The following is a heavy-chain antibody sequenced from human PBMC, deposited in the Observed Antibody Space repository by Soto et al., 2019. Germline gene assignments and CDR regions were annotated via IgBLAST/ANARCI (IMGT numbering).Heavy chain of an antibody. CDR3: ASYRRITYNWFDP. Sequence: PSETLSLTCTVSGDSISSGGYYWSWIRQHPGKGLEWIWYIYYSGSTYYNPSLKSRVTISVDTSKNQFSLKLSSVTAADTAVYYCASYRRITYNWFDPWGQGTLVTVSS. CDR1: GDSISSGGYY. D-gene: IGHD1-20*01. CDR2: IYYSGST. V-gene: IGHV4-31*03. J-gene: IGHJ5*02.